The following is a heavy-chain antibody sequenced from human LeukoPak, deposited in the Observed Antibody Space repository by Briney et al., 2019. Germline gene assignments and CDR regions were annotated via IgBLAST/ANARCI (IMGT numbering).Heavy chain of an antibody. V-gene: IGHV1-18*01. Sequence: GASVKVSCKASGYTFTIYVISWVRQAPGQGLEWMGWISAYNGNTNYAQKLQGRVTMTTDTSTSTAYMELRSLRSDDTAVYYCARSAYYYYYMDVWGKGTTVTVSS. CDR3: ARSAYYYYYMDV. CDR1: GYTFTIYV. CDR2: ISAYNGNT. J-gene: IGHJ6*03.